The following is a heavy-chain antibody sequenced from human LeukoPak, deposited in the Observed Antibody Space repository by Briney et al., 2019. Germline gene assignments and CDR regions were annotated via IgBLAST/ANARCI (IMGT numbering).Heavy chain of an antibody. J-gene: IGHJ6*02. D-gene: IGHD3-16*01. CDR3: TKDSQGSYDGFWYGTYGMDV. Sequence: RGSLRLSCVASGFGFNTFALTWVRQAPGKGLEWVSTISDYPHYADSVRGRFTISRDNSRKTVFLQMNSLTPEDAATYYCTKDSQGSYDGFWYGTYGMDVWGQGTTVTVSS. V-gene: IGHV3-23*05. CDR2: ISDYP. CDR1: GFGFNTFA.